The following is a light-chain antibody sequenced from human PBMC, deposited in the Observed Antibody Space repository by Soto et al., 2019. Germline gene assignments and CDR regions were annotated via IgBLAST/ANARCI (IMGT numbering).Light chain of an antibody. V-gene: IGLV2-14*01. J-gene: IGLJ1*01. CDR1: RTDVGGYNF. CDR2: EVS. CDR3: SSYTTRSSLYV. Sequence: SVLTQPDSVSGSPGQSITISCTGTRTDVGGYNFVSWYQQHPGKAPKLMIFEVSNRPTGVSNRFSGSKSDNTASLTISGLQADDDADYYCSSYTTRSSLYVFGTGTKVTVL.